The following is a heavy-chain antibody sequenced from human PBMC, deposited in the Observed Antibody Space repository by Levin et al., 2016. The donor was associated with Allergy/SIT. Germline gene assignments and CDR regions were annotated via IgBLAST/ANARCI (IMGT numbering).Heavy chain of an antibody. D-gene: IGHD3-10*01. CDR2: INPSGGST. Sequence: WVRQAPGQGLEWMGIINPSGGSTSYAQKFQGRVTMTRDTSTSTVYMELSSLRSEDTAVYYCARGWTLWFGESGLLWGQGTLVTVSS. J-gene: IGHJ4*02. V-gene: IGHV1-46*01. CDR3: ARGWTLWFGESGLL.